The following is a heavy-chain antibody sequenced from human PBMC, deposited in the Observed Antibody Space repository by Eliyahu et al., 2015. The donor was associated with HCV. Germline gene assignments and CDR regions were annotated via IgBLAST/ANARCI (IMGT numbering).Heavy chain of an antibody. J-gene: IGHJ4*02. Sequence: EVQLVESGGGLVXPGGSLXLXXAASGFTFSNAWMSWVRQAPGKGLEWVGRVRPKTAGGTTVYAAPVKGRFTISRDDSKNTLYLQMNSLETEDTAVYYCTTDVRGPGEPRGYWGQGTLVTVSP. V-gene: IGHV3-15*01. D-gene: IGHD3-10*01. CDR1: GFTFSNAW. CDR3: TTDVRGPGEPRGY. CDR2: VRPKTAGGTT.